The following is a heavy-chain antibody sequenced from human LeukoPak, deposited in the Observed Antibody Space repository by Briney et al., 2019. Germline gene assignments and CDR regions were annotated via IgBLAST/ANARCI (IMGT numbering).Heavy chain of an antibody. D-gene: IGHD3-16*02. Sequence: GASVKVSCKASGGTFSSYAISWVRQAPGQGLEWMGGIIPIFGTANYAQKFQGRVTITADESTSTAYMELSSLRSEDTAVYYCARGSYDYVWGSYRYSDYWGQGTLVTVSS. CDR1: GGTFSSYA. CDR3: ARGSYDYVWGSYRYSDY. V-gene: IGHV1-69*13. CDR2: IIPIFGTA. J-gene: IGHJ4*02.